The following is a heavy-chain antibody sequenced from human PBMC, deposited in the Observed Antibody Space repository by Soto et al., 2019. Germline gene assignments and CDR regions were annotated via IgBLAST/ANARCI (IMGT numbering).Heavy chain of an antibody. CDR3: ARELGYCSGGSCRFFWFDP. D-gene: IGHD2-15*01. V-gene: IGHV4-31*03. CDR2: IYYSGST. Sequence: SETLSLTCTFSGGSISIGGYDWSWIRQHPGKGMEWIGYIYYSGSTYYNPSLKSRVTISVDTSKNQFSLKLSSVTAADTAVYYCARELGYCSGGSCRFFWFDPWGQGTLVTVSS. J-gene: IGHJ5*02. CDR1: GGSISIGGYD.